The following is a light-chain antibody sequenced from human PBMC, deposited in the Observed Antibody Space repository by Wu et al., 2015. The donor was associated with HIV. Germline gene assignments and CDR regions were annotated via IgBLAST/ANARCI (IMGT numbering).Light chain of an antibody. CDR2: DAS. V-gene: IGKV3-11*01. CDR3: QQRTSWPLT. J-gene: IGKJ5*01. CDR1: QSISSY. Sequence: EIVLTQSPGTLSLSPGETAALSCRASQSISSYLAWYQQKPGQAPRLLIYDASNRATGIPARFSGRGSGTDFTLTISSLEPEDFAVYYCQQRTSWPLTFGQGTRLEIK.